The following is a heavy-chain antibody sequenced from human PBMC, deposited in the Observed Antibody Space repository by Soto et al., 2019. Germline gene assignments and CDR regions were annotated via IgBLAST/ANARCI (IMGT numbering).Heavy chain of an antibody. CDR2: ISAHYGNT. V-gene: IGHV1-18*01. D-gene: IGHD1-1*01. CDR3: ARGRYGDY. J-gene: IGHJ4*02. CDR1: GYTFTSYG. Sequence: QVHLVQSGAEVKKPGASVKVSCKCSGYTFTSYGITWVRQAPGQGLEWMGWISAHYGNTDYAQKVQGRVTVTRDTSTSTAYMELRSLRSDDTAVYYCARGRYGDYWGQGALVTVSS.